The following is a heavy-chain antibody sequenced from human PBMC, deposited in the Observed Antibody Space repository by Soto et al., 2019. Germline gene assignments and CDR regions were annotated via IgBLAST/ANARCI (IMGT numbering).Heavy chain of an antibody. Sequence: QVQLVESGGGVVQPGRSLRLSCAASGFTFSSYGMHWVRQAPGKGLEWVAVISYDGSNKYYADSVKGRFTISRDNSKNTLYLQMNSLRAEDTAVYYCAKDRGCCSSNSCYGYFDYWGQGTLVTVSS. CDR1: GFTFSSYG. J-gene: IGHJ4*02. V-gene: IGHV3-30*18. CDR2: ISYDGSNK. CDR3: AKDRGCCSSNSCYGYFDY. D-gene: IGHD2-2*01.